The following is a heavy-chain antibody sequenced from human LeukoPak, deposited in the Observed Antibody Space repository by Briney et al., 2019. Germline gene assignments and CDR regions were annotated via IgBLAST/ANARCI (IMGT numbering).Heavy chain of an antibody. CDR1: GFTFSSYI. Sequence: PGGSLRLSCAASGFTFSSYIMNWVRQAPGKGLEWVSSISSSSSYIYYADSVKGRFTISRDNAKNSLYLQMNSLRAEDTAVYYCARISRSGGSLDYWGQGNLVTVSS. CDR3: ARISRSGGSLDY. V-gene: IGHV3-21*01. CDR2: ISSSSSYI. D-gene: IGHD2-15*01. J-gene: IGHJ4*02.